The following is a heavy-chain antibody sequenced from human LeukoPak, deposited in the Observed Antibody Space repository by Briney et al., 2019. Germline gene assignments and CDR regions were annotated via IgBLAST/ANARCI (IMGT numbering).Heavy chain of an antibody. CDR3: ATWPGAWYGEDY. D-gene: IGHD3-10*01. J-gene: IGHJ4*02. Sequence: GGSLRLSCAASGFTFDDYAMHWVRQAPGKGLVWVSVIYGGGSTFYADSVKGRSTISRDNSQNTMYLQMNGLRAEDTAVYYCATWPGAWYGEDYWGQGTLVTVSS. CDR2: IYGGGST. CDR1: GFTFDDYA. V-gene: IGHV3-53*01.